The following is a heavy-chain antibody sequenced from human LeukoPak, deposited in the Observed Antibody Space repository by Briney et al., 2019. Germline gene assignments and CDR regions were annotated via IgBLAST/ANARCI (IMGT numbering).Heavy chain of an antibody. J-gene: IGHJ6*02. Sequence: ASVTVSCTASGYTFTIYAMHWVRQAPGQRLEWMGWINAGNGNTKYSQMFQGRVTITRDTSASTAYMELSSLRSEDTAVYYCARAPLAVAGTYGMDVWGQGTTVTVSS. D-gene: IGHD6-19*01. CDR3: ARAPLAVAGTYGMDV. V-gene: IGHV1-3*01. CDR1: GYTFTIYA. CDR2: INAGNGNT.